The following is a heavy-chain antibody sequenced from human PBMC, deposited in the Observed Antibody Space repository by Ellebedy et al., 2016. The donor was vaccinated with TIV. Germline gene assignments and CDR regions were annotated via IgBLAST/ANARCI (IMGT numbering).Heavy chain of an antibody. CDR2: ISSSSSYI. CDR3: AKNHPGSPPFGGMDV. D-gene: IGHD1-26*01. J-gene: IGHJ6*02. V-gene: IGHV3-21*01. Sequence: GESLKISXAASGFTFSSYSMNWVRQAPGKGLEWVSSISSSSSYIYYADSVKGRFTISRDNAKNSLYLQMNSLRAEDTAVYYCAKNHPGSPPFGGMDVWGQGTTVTVSS. CDR1: GFTFSSYS.